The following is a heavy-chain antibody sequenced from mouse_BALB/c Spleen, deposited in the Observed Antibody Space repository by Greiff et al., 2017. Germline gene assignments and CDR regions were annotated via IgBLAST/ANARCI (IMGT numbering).Heavy chain of an antibody. CDR1: GFTFSDYY. CDR3: ARAGANAMDY. V-gene: IGHV5-4*02. Sequence: EVLLVESGGGLVKPGGSLKLSCAASGFTFSDYYMYWVRQTPEKRLEWVATISDGGSYTYYPDSVKGRFTISRDNAKNNLYLQMSSLKSEDTAMYCCARAGANAMDYWGQGTSVTVSA. CDR2: ISDGGSYT. D-gene: IGHD3-1*01. J-gene: IGHJ4*01.